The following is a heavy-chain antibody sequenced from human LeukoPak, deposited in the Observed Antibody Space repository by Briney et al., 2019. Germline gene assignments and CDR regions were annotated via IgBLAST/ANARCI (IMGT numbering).Heavy chain of an antibody. Sequence: PGGSLRLSCAASGFTFSSYWMSWVRQAAGKGLEWVANIKQDGSEKYYVDSVKGRFTISRDNAKNSLYLQMNSLRAEDTAVYYCARGDSSSSLEIDYWGQGTLVTVSS. CDR3: ARGDSSSSLEIDY. V-gene: IGHV3-7*01. D-gene: IGHD6-6*01. CDR1: GFTFSSYW. J-gene: IGHJ4*02. CDR2: IKQDGSEK.